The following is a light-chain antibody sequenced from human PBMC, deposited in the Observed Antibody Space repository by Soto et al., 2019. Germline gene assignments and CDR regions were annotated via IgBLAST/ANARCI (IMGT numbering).Light chain of an antibody. CDR1: QSITNY. Sequence: DIQMTQSPSSLPASVGDRVTITCRASQSITNYLSWYQQRPGKAPKLPIHAASNLQSGVPSRFSGSGSETDFSLTISSLQPEDFATYYCQQSYSAPRTFGQGTKLEIK. V-gene: IGKV1-39*01. CDR3: QQSYSAPRT. CDR2: AAS. J-gene: IGKJ2*01.